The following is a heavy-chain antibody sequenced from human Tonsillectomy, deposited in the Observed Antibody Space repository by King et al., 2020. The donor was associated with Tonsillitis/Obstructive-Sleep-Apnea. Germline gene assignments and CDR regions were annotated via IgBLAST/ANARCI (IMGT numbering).Heavy chain of an antibody. Sequence: VQLVESGGGLVQPGGSLRLSCAASGFTFSSYAMHWVRQAPGKGLEYVSAISSNGGSTYYANSVKGRFTISRDNSKNTLYLQMGSLRAEDMAVYYCARGELYCGGDCYLYGMDVWGQGTTVTVSS. J-gene: IGHJ6*02. D-gene: IGHD2-21*01. CDR2: ISSNGGST. V-gene: IGHV3-64*01. CDR1: GFTFSSYA. CDR3: ARGELYCGGDCYLYGMDV.